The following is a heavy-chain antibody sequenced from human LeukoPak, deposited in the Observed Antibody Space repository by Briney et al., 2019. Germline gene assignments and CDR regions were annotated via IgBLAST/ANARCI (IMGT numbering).Heavy chain of an antibody. CDR1: GFSFSVYW. D-gene: IGHD3-10*01. CDR2: IKTDGSIT. V-gene: IGHV3-74*01. J-gene: IGHJ4*02. CDR3: AKGAMVRGVLDY. Sequence: GGSLRLSCAASGFSFSVYWMHWVRQAPGKGPVWVSRIKTDGSITDYADSVKGRFTISRDNAKNTLYLQMNSLRAEDTAVYYCAKGAMVRGVLDYWGQGTLVTVSS.